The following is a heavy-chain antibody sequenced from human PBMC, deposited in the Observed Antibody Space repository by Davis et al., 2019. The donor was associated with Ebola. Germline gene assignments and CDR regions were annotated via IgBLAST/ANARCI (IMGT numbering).Heavy chain of an antibody. CDR1: KFTLSSYW. CDR2: IENDGSKK. J-gene: IGHJ4*02. CDR3: ARDGEHYSDLDY. V-gene: IGHV3-7*01. Sequence: GESLKISCAASKFTLSSYWMSWVRQAPGKGLEWVATIENDGSKKYYMDSVKGRFTISRDNAKNSLFLQMNSLRADDTAVYYCARDGEHYSDLDYWGQGTLVTVSS. D-gene: IGHD1-26*01.